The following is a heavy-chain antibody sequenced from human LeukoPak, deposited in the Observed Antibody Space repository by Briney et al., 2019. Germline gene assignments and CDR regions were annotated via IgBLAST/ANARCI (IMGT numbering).Heavy chain of an antibody. Sequence: SETLSLTCTVSGGSISSGGYYWSWIRQRPGKGLEWIGYIYYSGSTYYNPSLKSRITISVDTSKNHFSLKLSSVTAADTAVYYCARTYMTSARFDPWGQGTLVTVSS. CDR1: GGSISSGGYY. V-gene: IGHV4-31*03. J-gene: IGHJ5*02. CDR3: ARTYMTSARFDP. D-gene: IGHD2-21*02. CDR2: IYYSGST.